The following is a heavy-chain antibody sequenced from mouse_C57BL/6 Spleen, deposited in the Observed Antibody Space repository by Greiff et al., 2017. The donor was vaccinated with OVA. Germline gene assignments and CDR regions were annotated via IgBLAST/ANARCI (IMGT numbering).Heavy chain of an antibody. CDR2: INPNNGGT. Sequence: EVQLQQSGPELVKPGASVKMSCKASGYTFTDYNMHWVKQSHGKSLEWIGYINPNNGGTSYNQKFKGKATLTVNKSSSTAYMELRSLTSEDSAVYYCARGDGYFWYFDVWGTGTTVTVSS. CDR3: ARGDGYFWYFDV. CDR1: GYTFTDYN. D-gene: IGHD2-3*01. V-gene: IGHV1-22*01. J-gene: IGHJ1*03.